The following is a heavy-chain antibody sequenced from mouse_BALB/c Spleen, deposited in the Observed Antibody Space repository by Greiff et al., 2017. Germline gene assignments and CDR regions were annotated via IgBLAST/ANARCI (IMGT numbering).Heavy chain of an antibody. V-gene: IGHV5-17*02. CDR2: ISSGSSTI. J-gene: IGHJ4*01. CDR1: GFTFSSFG. CDR3: AAVYYAMDY. Sequence: EVQLVESGGGLVQPGGSRKLSCAASGFTFSSFGMHWVRQAPEKGLEWVAYISSGSSTIYYADTVKGRFTISRDNPKNTLFLQMTSLRSEDTAMYYCAAVYYAMDYWGQGTSVTVSS.